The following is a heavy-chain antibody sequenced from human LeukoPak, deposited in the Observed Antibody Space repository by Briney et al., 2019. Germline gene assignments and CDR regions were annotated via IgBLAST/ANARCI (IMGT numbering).Heavy chain of an antibody. Sequence: GGSLRLSCAASRFTFSNHGMHWVRQAPGKGLEWVAVIWYDGSKKYYADSVKGRFTISRDNSKNTLYLQMNSLRAEDTAVYYCAKDHSRSNFDYWGQGTLVTVSS. D-gene: IGHD2-21*01. J-gene: IGHJ4*02. CDR3: AKDHSRSNFDY. CDR1: RFTFSNHG. CDR2: IWYDGSKK. V-gene: IGHV3-33*06.